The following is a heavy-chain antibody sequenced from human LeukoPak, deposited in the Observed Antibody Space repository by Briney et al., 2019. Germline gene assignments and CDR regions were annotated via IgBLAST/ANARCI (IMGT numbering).Heavy chain of an antibody. CDR1: GGSISNYY. D-gene: IGHD3-22*01. CDR2: IYHTGST. CDR3: ASAGASSGYSPLHY. V-gene: IGHV4-59*01. Sequence: SETLSLACTVSGGSISNYYWSWIRQPPGKGLECIGYIYHTGSTSYNPSLKSRVTISVDTSKNQFSLKLSSVTGTDTAVYYCASAGASSGYSPLHYWGQGTLVTVSS. J-gene: IGHJ4*02.